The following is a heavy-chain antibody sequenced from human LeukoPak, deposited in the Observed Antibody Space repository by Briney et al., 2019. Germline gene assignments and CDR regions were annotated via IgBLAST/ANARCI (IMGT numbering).Heavy chain of an antibody. J-gene: IGHJ4*02. V-gene: IGHV4-34*01. CDR3: AREGSDILTYYFDY. CDR1: GVSFSGYY. Sequence: SETLSLTCAVYGVSFSGYYWSWIRQPPGKGLEWIGEINHSGSTNYNPSLKSRVTMSVDTSKNQFSLKLSSVTAADTAVYYCAREGSDILTYYFDYWGQGTLVTVSS. CDR2: INHSGST. D-gene: IGHD3-9*01.